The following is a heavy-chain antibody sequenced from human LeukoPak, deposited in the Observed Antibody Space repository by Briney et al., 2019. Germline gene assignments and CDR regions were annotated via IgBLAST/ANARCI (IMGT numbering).Heavy chain of an antibody. J-gene: IGHJ2*01. CDR1: GFTFSSYW. CDR3: ARDWGGDYVTWYFDL. CDR2: INHNGNVN. Sequence: GGSLRLSCAASGFTFSSYWMNWARQAPGKGLEWVASINHNGNVNYYVDSVKGRFTISRDNAKNSLYLQMNSLRDEDTAVYYCARDWGGDYVTWYFDLWGRGTLVIVSS. V-gene: IGHV3-7*01. D-gene: IGHD4-17*01.